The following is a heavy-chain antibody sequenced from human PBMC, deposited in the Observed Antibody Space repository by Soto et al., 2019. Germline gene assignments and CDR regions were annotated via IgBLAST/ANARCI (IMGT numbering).Heavy chain of an antibody. Sequence: VVPLLLSCGASGFTFSSYPMSWVPRAPGKALEWVSVISGSGGSTHYADSVKGRSTISRDNSKNTIYLQVNSLRAEDTAVYYCAKEADISGYHPDYWGQGTQVTVSS. CDR1: GFTFSSYP. CDR3: AKEADISGYHPDY. J-gene: IGHJ4*02. D-gene: IGHD3-22*01. CDR2: ISGSGGST. V-gene: IGHV3-23*01.